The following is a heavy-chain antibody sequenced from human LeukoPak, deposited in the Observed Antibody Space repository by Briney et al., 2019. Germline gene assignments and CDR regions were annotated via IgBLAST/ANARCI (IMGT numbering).Heavy chain of an antibody. CDR3: ARYCSGGSCPFDY. D-gene: IGHD2-15*01. CDR2: IIPIFGTA. V-gene: IGHV1-69*13. Sequence: SVKLSCKASGGTFSSYAISWVRQAPGQGLEWMGGIIPIFGTANYAQKFQGRVTITADESTSTAYMELSSLRSEDTAVYYCARYCSGGSCPFDYWGQGTLVTVSS. J-gene: IGHJ4*02. CDR1: GGTFSSYA.